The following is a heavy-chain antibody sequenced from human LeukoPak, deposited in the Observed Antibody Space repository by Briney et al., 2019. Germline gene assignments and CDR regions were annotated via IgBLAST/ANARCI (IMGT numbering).Heavy chain of an antibody. D-gene: IGHD7-27*01. Sequence: GESLQISCKASGYSFASYWIGWVRQMSGKGLEWMAIIHPNDASTIYSPSFQGQVTISADKSISTAYLQWSTLKASDTAIYLCARHNNWGFDYWDRGTLLTVSS. CDR2: IHPNDAST. CDR1: GYSFASYW. V-gene: IGHV5-51*01. CDR3: ARHNNWGFDY. J-gene: IGHJ4*02.